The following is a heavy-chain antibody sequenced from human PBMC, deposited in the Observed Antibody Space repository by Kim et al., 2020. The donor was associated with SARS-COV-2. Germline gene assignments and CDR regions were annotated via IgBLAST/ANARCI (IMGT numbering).Heavy chain of an antibody. CDR3: ARDIVVVPAAMGFDY. Sequence: KSQGRVPMTRDTSTSTSYMELSSLRSKDTAVYYCARDIVVVPAAMGFDYWGQGTLVTVSS. V-gene: IGHV1-46*01. D-gene: IGHD2-2*01. J-gene: IGHJ4*02.